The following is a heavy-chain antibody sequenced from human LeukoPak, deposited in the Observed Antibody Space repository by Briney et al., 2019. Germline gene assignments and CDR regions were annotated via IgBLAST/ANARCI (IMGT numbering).Heavy chain of an antibody. CDR2: IYYSGST. V-gene: IGHV4-39*06. CDR3: ARGGTIFGVVIIPVWFDP. J-gene: IGHJ5*02. Sequence: SETLSLTCTVSGGSISSSSYYWGWIRQPPGKGLEWIGSIYYSGSTYYNPSLKSRVTISVDTSKNQFTLRLSSVTAADTAVYYCARGGTIFGVVIIPVWFDPWGQGTLVTVSS. D-gene: IGHD3-3*01. CDR1: GGSISSSSYY.